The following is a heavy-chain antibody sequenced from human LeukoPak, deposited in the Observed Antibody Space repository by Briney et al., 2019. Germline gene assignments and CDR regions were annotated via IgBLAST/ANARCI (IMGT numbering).Heavy chain of an antibody. CDR3: TKDSGHHRTDC. J-gene: IGHJ4*02. CDR2: VYYDGNT. CDR1: GGSINRSSHY. V-gene: IGHV4-39*02. Sequence: SETLSLTCSVSGGSINRSSHYWGWIRQAPGKGLEWIGSVYYDGNTYYNPNPSLKSRATVSMDTSRNQFSLKLRSVTAADTAVYYCTKDSGHHRTDCWGQGTLVTVSS. D-gene: IGHD1-26*01.